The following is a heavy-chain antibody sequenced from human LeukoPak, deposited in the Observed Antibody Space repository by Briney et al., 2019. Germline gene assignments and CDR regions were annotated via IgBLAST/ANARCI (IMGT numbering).Heavy chain of an antibody. D-gene: IGHD3-22*01. J-gene: IGHJ3*02. CDR2: ISGSGGST. V-gene: IGHV3-23*01. CDR3: AKDGHLRISNYYDSSGYSNDAFDI. CDR1: GFAFTSYA. Sequence: GGSLTLSCGASGFAFTSYAMSWIRQAPGKGLEWVSAISGSGGSTYYADSVKGRFTISRDNSKNTLYLQMNSLRAEDTAVYYCAKDGHLRISNYYDSSGYSNDAFDIWGQGTMVTVSS.